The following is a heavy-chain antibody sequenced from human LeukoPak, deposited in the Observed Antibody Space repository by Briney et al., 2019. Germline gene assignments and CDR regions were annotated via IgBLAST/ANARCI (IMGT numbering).Heavy chain of an antibody. CDR2: FDPEDGET. CDR1: GYTLTELS. Sequence: ASVTVSCTVSGYTLTELSMHWVRQAPGKGLEWMGGFDPEDGETIYAQKFQGRVTMTEDTSTDTAYMELSSLRSEDTAVYYCATDRADIVVVPAAPISYYYYGMDIWGQGTTVTVSS. V-gene: IGHV1-24*01. CDR3: ATDRADIVVVPAAPISYYYYGMDI. D-gene: IGHD2-2*01. J-gene: IGHJ6*02.